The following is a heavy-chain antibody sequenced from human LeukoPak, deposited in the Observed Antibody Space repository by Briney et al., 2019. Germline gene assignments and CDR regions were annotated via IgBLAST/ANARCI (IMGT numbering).Heavy chain of an antibody. D-gene: IGHD2/OR15-2a*01. Sequence: GGSLRLSCAASGFTVSSNYMSWVRQAPGKGLEWVSVIYSGGSTYYADSVKGRFTISRDNAKNTLYLQLSSLRADDTAIYYCARDFYQRGDWGQGTLVTVSS. J-gene: IGHJ4*02. CDR1: GFTVSSNY. CDR2: IYSGGST. V-gene: IGHV3-53*01. CDR3: ARDFYQRGD.